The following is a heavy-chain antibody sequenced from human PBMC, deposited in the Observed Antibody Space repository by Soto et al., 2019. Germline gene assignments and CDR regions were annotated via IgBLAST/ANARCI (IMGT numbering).Heavy chain of an antibody. Sequence: EVQLLESGGGLVQPGGSLRLSCAASGFTFRDYAMSWVRQAPGKGLEWVSTISDSAVTTYYADSVKGRFTISRDNSKNRLYVQMNSLRVEDTAVYYCAKVPFVGWEVRESDYWGQGTLVTVSS. CDR2: ISDSAVTT. V-gene: IGHV3-23*01. CDR1: GFTFRDYA. CDR3: AKVPFVGWEVRESDY. J-gene: IGHJ4*02. D-gene: IGHD1-26*01.